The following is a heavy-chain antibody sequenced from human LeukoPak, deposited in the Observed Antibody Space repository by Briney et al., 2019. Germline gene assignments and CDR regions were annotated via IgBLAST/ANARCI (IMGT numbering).Heavy chain of an antibody. CDR1: GFTFSSYA. V-gene: IGHV3-23*01. J-gene: IGHJ6*04. D-gene: IGHD3-3*01. Sequence: GSLSLSCAASGFTFSSYAMSWVRPAPGKGLEWVSAISGSGGSTYYADSVKGRFTISRDNSKNTLYLQMNSLRAEDTAVYYCAKGADFWSGYAMDVWGKGTTVTVSS. CDR3: AKGADFWSGYAMDV. CDR2: ISGSGGST.